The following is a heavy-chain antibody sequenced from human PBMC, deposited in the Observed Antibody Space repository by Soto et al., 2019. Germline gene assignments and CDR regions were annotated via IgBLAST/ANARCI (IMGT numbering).Heavy chain of an antibody. CDR1: GGDFLSYT. CDR3: AQMRLGELWHGMDV. D-gene: IGHD3-10*01. V-gene: IGHV1-69*02. J-gene: IGHJ6*02. CDR2: IIPILDVA. Sequence: QLVQSGAEVKRPGSSVNVSCKASGGDFLSYTISWVRQVPGQGPEWMGTIIPILDVAKNAQKFQGRVAITADKATRTVYMESRSLRSDDTAVYYCAQMRLGELWHGMDVWGQGTTITVSS.